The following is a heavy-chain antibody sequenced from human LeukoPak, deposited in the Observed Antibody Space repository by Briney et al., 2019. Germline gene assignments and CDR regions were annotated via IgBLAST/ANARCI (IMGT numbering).Heavy chain of an antibody. CDR3: ARRAYGIGFGY. J-gene: IGHJ4*02. CDR1: GGSISSYY. D-gene: IGHD1-26*01. CDR2: IYFSGST. V-gene: IGHV4-59*04. Sequence: SETLSLTCTVSGGSISSYYWSWIRQPPGKGLEWIATIYFSGSTFYHPSLEGRVTISADTSKNQFSLKLASVTAADTAVYYCARRAYGIGFGYWGQGTVVTVSS.